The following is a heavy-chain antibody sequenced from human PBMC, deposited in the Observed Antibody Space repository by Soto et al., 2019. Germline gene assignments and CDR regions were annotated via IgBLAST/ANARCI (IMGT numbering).Heavy chain of an antibody. V-gene: IGHV3-33*01. J-gene: IGHJ4*02. Sequence: XRLSCAASGFTFSSYGMHWVRQAPGKGLEWVAVIWYDGSYKYYADSVKGRFTISRDNSKNTLYLQMNSLRAEDTAVYYXXXXXXXXXYXXPYYXDYXXXGTLVTVSS. CDR1: GFTFSSYG. CDR2: IWYDGSYK. CDR3: XXXXXXXXYXXPYYXDY.